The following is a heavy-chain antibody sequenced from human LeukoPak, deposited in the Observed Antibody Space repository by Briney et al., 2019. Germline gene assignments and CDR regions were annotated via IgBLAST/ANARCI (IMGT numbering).Heavy chain of an antibody. CDR2: ISGGGGST. V-gene: IGHV3-23*01. J-gene: IGHJ4*02. Sequence: GGSLRLSCAASGFTFSGCAMGWVRQAPGKGLEWVSVISGGGGSTYYADSVKGRFTISRDNSKNTLYLQMNSLRAEDTAVYYCARHNTGYSDSSGGYYFDYWGQGTLVTVSS. CDR3: ARHNTGYSDSSGGYYFDY. CDR1: GFTFSGCA. D-gene: IGHD6-19*01.